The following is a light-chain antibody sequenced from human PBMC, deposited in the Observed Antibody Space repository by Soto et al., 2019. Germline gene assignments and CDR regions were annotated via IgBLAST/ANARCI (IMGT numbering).Light chain of an antibody. CDR1: SSDVGGYNL. Sequence: QSVLTQPASVSGSPGQSITISCTGTSSDVGGYNLVSWYQQHPGKAPKPIIYQDNKRPSGVSTRFSGSKSGNTASLTISGLQAEDEADYYCCSYAGSKTYVFGSGTKVTVL. CDR3: CSYAGSKTYV. V-gene: IGLV2-23*01. J-gene: IGLJ1*01. CDR2: QDN.